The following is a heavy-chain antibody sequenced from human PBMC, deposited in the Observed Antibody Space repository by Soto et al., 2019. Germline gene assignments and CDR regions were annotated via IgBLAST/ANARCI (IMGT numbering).Heavy chain of an antibody. CDR3: AKGKYYGSGSYFPFDY. CDR2: ISGSGGST. D-gene: IGHD3-10*01. J-gene: IGHJ4*02. V-gene: IGHV3-23*01. Sequence: GGSLSLSCAASGFTFSSYAMNWVRQAPGKGLEWVSGISGSGGSTYYADSVKGRFTISRDNSKDTLYLQMSSLRGEDTAVYYCAKGKYYGSGSYFPFDYWGQGTLVTDS. CDR1: GFTFSSYA.